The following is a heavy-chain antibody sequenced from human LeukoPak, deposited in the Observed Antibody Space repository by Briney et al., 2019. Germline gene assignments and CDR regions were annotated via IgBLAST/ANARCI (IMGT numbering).Heavy chain of an antibody. CDR2: ISWNSGSI. CDR3: AIFAAAAGIRAFDI. J-gene: IGHJ3*02. V-gene: IGHV3-9*01. Sequence: GGSLRLSCAASGFTFDDYAMHWVRHAPGKGLEWVSGISWNSGSIGYADSVKGRFTISRDNAKNSLYLQMNSLGAEDTAVYYCAIFAAAAGIRAFDIWGQGTMVTVSS. CDR1: GFTFDDYA. D-gene: IGHD6-13*01.